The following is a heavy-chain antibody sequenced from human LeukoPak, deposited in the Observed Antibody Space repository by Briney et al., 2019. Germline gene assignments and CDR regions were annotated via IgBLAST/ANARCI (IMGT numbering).Heavy chain of an antibody. V-gene: IGHV3-21*01. CDR1: GFTFSSYS. Sequence: GGSLRLSCAASGFTFSSYSMNWVRQAPGKGLEWVSSISSSSGYIYYADSVKGRFTISRDNAKNSLYLQMNSLRAEDTAVYYCAREGEGSSSQDYWGQGTLVTVSS. CDR2: ISSSSGYI. CDR3: AREGEGSSSQDY. J-gene: IGHJ4*02. D-gene: IGHD6-13*01.